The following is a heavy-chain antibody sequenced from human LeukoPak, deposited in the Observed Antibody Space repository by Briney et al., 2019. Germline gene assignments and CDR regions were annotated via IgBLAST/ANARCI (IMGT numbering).Heavy chain of an antibody. CDR3: ARDLGKNDY. Sequence: SVKASCKASGGTFSSYAISWVRQAPGQGLEWMGRIIPILGIANYAQKFQGRVTITADKSTSTAYMELSSLRSEDTAVYYCARDLGKNDYWGQGTLVTVSS. J-gene: IGHJ4*02. CDR2: IIPILGIA. CDR1: GGTFSSYA. V-gene: IGHV1-69*04. D-gene: IGHD7-27*01.